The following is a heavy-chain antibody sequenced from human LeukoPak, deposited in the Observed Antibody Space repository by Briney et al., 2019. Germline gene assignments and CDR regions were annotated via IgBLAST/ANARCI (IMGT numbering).Heavy chain of an antibody. J-gene: IGHJ4*02. CDR3: ARARDYYGSGSYRFYFDS. CDR1: GYTFTGYY. D-gene: IGHD3-10*01. CDR2: INPNSGGS. Sequence: ASVKVSCKASGYTFTGYYMNWVRQAPGHGLEWMGWINPNSGGSNYAQKFHGRVTMTRDTSISTVYMELSRLRSDDTAVYYCARARDYYGSGSYRFYFDSWGQGTLVTVSS. V-gene: IGHV1-2*02.